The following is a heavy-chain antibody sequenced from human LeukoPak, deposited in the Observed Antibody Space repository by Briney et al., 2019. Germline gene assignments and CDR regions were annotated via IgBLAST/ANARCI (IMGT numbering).Heavy chain of an antibody. CDR3: VRGSLNSYGHREFDY. Sequence: PGGSLRLSCAASGYTFSDYSMKWVRQAPGKGLEWVSSISSGNSYIYYADSLKGRFIISRDNAKNPLYLQMNSLRTEDTAVYYCVRGSLNSYGHREFDYWGQGTLVTVSS. J-gene: IGHJ4*02. V-gene: IGHV3-21*01. CDR2: ISSGNSYI. D-gene: IGHD5-18*01. CDR1: GYTFSDYS.